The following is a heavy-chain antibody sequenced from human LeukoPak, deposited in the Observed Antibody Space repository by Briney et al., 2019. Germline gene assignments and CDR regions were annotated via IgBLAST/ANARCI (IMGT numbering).Heavy chain of an antibody. CDR2: IYTSGSA. CDR3: AREEALGSGSFDY. V-gene: IGHV4-38-2*02. CDR1: GYSISSGYY. J-gene: IGHJ4*02. Sequence: SETLSLTCTVSGYSISSGYYWGWIRQPPGKGLEWIGRIYTSGSANYNPSLKSRVTISVDTSKNQFSLKLGSVTAADTAVYYCAREEALGSGSFDYWGQGTLVTVSS. D-gene: IGHD1-26*01.